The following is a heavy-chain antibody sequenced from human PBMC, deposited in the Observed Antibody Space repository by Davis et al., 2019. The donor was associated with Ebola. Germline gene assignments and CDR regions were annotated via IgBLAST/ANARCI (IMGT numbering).Heavy chain of an antibody. CDR2: IWYDGSNK. CDR3: ARDPGQWLVSSCWFDP. D-gene: IGHD6-19*01. Sequence: GESLKISCAASGFTFSSYAMHWVRQAPGKGLEWVAVIWYDGSNKYYADSVKGRFTISRDNSKNTLYLQMNSLRAEDTAVYYCARDPGQWLVSSCWFDPWGQGTLVTVSS. CDR1: GFTFSSYA. V-gene: IGHV3-33*08. J-gene: IGHJ5*02.